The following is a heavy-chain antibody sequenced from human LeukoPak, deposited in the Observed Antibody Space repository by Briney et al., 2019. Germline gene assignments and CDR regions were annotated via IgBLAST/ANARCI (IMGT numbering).Heavy chain of an antibody. D-gene: IGHD2-15*01. V-gene: IGHV1-8*01. CDR1: GYTFTSYD. J-gene: IGHJ4*02. CDR2: MNPNSGNT. Sequence: GASVKVSFKASGYTFTSYDINWVRQATGQGLEWMGWMNPNSGNTGYAQKFQGRVTMTRNTSISTAYMELSSLRSEDTAVYYCARAVKYCSGGSCYFYFDYWGQGTLVTVSS. CDR3: ARAVKYCSGGSCYFYFDY.